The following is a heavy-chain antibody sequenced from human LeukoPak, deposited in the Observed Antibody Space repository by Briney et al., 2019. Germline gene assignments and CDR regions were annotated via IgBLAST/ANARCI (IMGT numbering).Heavy chain of an antibody. Sequence: PGGSLRLSCAASGFTFSDHYMSWIRQAPGKGLELVSYISSSGSPIYYADSVKGRFTVSRDNAKKSLYLQMNNLRAEDTAVYFCARDRCELRLLFDYWGQGSLVTVSS. V-gene: IGHV3-11*04. J-gene: IGHJ4*02. CDR1: GFTFSDHY. D-gene: IGHD1-26*01. CDR2: ISSSGSPI. CDR3: ARDRCELRLLFDY.